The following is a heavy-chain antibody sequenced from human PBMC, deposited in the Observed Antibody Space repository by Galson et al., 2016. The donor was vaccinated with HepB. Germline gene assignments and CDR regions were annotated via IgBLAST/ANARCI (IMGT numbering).Heavy chain of an antibody. V-gene: IGHV4-4*07. CDR2: IYSTGST. J-gene: IGHJ6*02. CDR3: ARGPYYYDSSGYYYYYYGLDV. CDR1: GGSISSYY. D-gene: IGHD3-22*01. Sequence: SETLSLTCTVSGGSISSYYWSWIRQSAGKGLEWIGRIYSTGSTNYNPSLKGRVTMSVDTSKNQFSLKLSSVTAADTAVYYCARGPYYYDSSGYYYYYYGLDVWGQGTTVTVSS.